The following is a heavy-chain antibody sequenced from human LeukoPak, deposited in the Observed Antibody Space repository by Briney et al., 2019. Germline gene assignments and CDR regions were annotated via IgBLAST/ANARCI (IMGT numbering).Heavy chain of an antibody. CDR2: IYYSGST. CDR1: SASISSYY. V-gene: IGHV4-59*08. J-gene: IGHJ4*02. D-gene: IGHD1-26*01. Sequence: SETLSLTCTVSSASISSYYRSWIRQPPGKGLEWIGDIYYSGSTNYNPSLKSRVTISVDTSKNQFSLRLSSVTAADTAVYYSARLASGSYGPLTPFDYWGQGTLVTVSS. CDR3: ARLASGSYGPLTPFDY.